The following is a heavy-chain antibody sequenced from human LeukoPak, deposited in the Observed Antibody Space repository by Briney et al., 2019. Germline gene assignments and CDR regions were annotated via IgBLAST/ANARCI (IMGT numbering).Heavy chain of an antibody. CDR3: AREAYQLLPAYYYYYGMDV. CDR2: IKQDGSEK. V-gene: IGHV3-7*01. CDR1: GFTFSSYW. Sequence: GGSLRLSCAASGFTFSSYWMSWVRQAPGKGLEGVANIKQDGSEKYYVDSVKGRFTISRDNAKNSLYLQMNSLRAEDTAVYYCAREAYQLLPAYYYYYGMDVWGQGTTVTVSS. D-gene: IGHD2-2*01. J-gene: IGHJ6*02.